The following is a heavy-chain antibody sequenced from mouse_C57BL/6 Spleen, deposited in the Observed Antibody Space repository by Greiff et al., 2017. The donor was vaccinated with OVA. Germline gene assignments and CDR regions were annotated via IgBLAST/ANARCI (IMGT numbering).Heavy chain of an antibody. CDR1: GYTFTSYW. J-gene: IGHJ3*01. CDR3: AMTYYDGYPAWFAY. V-gene: IGHV1-74*01. CDR2: IHPSDSDT. D-gene: IGHD2-3*01. Sequence: QVHVKQPGAELVKPGASVKVSCKASGYTFTSYWMHWVKQRPGQGLEWIGRIHPSDSDTNYNQKFKGKATLTVDKSSSTAYMQLSSLTSEDSAVYYCAMTYYDGYPAWFAYWGQGTLVTVSA.